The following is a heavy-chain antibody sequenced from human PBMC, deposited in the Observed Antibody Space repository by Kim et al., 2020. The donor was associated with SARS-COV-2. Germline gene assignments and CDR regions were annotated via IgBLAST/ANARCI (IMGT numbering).Heavy chain of an antibody. CDR2: ISANAGNP. CDR3: ARAGNYGDVILVSH. D-gene: IGHD4-17*01. J-gene: IGHJ4*02. V-gene: IGHV7-4-1*02. CDR1: GYTFTTYA. Sequence: ASVKVSCKASGYTFTTYAMNWVRQAPGQGLDWMGWISANAGNPTYAQGFTGRFVFSLDTSVSTAYLQISSLEAEDTAVYFCARAGNYGDVILVSHWGQGTLVTVSS.